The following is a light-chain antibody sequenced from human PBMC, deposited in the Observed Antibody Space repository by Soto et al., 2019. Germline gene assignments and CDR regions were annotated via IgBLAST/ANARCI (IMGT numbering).Light chain of an antibody. J-gene: IGLJ2*01. CDR1: SSDVGAYNF. CDR3: NSYAGGTPLLV. Sequence: QSVLAQPASVSGSPGQSITISCTGSSSDVGAYNFVSWYQQHPGKAPKLIIYDVSSRPSGVSNRFSGSKSGNTASLTISGLQTEDEADYYCNSYAGGTPLLVFGGGTKVTVL. CDR2: DVS. V-gene: IGLV2-14*01.